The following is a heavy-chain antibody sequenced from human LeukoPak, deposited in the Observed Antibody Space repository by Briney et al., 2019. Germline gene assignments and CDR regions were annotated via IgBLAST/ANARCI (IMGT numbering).Heavy chain of an antibody. Sequence: GGSLRLSCAASGFTFSSYSMNWVRQAPGKGLGWVSSISSSSSYIYYADSVKGRFTISRDNAKNSLYLQMNSLRAEDTAVYYCARASFPPHIVVVGHRAPLDYWGQGTLVTVSS. D-gene: IGHD2-21*01. CDR1: GFTFSSYS. J-gene: IGHJ4*02. CDR2: ISSSSSYI. CDR3: ARASFPPHIVVVGHRAPLDY. V-gene: IGHV3-21*01.